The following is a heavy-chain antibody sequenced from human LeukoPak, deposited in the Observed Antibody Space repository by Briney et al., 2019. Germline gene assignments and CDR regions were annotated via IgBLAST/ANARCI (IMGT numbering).Heavy chain of an antibody. Sequence: GGSLRLSCAASGFTFSDYSMNWVRQAPGKGLEWVASVNTVSSYIYYADSMRGRFTISRDNAKNSLYLQMNSLRVEDTAVYYCARGWGERGKCRGGTCNNPQFDYWGRGTLVTVSS. CDR1: GFTFSDYS. J-gene: IGHJ4*02. CDR3: ARGWGERGKCRGGTCNNPQFDY. V-gene: IGHV3-21*01. CDR2: VNTVSSYI. D-gene: IGHD2-15*01.